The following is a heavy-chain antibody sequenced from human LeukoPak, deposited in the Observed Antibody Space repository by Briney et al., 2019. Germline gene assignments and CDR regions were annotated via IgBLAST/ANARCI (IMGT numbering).Heavy chain of an antibody. V-gene: IGHV4-61*02. CDR2: FYTSGNT. J-gene: IGHJ4*02. CDR3: ARDEWELSFDY. Sequence: SQTLSLTCTVSGGSISSRSYYWSWIRQPAGKGLEWIGRFYTSGNTNYNPSLKSRVTISVDTSKNQFSLRLSSVTAADTAVYYCARDEWELSFDYWGQGALVTVSS. CDR1: GGSISSRSYY. D-gene: IGHD1-26*01.